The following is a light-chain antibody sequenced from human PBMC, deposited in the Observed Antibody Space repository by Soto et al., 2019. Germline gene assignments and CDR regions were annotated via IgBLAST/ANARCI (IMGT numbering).Light chain of an antibody. CDR3: QQYKSYSLT. CDR2: KAS. CDR1: QSISSW. V-gene: IGKV1-5*03. J-gene: IGKJ4*01. Sequence: DIQMTQSPSTLSASVGDRVTITCRASQSISSWLAWYQHKPGKAPKLRIYKASSLESGVPSRFSGSGSGTEFTLAISSLQADDFATYYCQQYKSYSLTFGGGTKVEIK.